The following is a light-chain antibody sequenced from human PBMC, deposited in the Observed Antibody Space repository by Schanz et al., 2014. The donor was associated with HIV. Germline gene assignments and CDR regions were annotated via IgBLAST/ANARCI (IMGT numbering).Light chain of an antibody. J-gene: IGKJ4*01. CDR1: QSISSY. Sequence: DIQMTQSPSTLPTSVGDRVTITCRASQSISSYLNWYQQKPGKAPKLLIYGASTLQTGVPSRFSGSGSGTDFTLTISSLQPEDFATYYCQQYHTYPPTFGGGTKVEIK. CDR2: GAS. CDR3: QQYHTYPPT. V-gene: IGKV1-39*01.